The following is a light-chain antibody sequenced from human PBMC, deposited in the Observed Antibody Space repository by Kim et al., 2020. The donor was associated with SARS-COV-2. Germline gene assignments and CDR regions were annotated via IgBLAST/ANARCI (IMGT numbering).Light chain of an antibody. Sequence: SSELTQDPAVSMALGQTVRFTCQGDSLSSYYATWYQQKPGQAPILLIYGKNNRPSGIPDRFSGFSSGNTASLTITGTQAGDEADYYCNSRDTNDIVLFGGGTHLTFL. CDR2: GKN. CDR3: NSRDTNDIVL. V-gene: IGLV3-19*01. J-gene: IGLJ2*01. CDR1: SLSSYY.